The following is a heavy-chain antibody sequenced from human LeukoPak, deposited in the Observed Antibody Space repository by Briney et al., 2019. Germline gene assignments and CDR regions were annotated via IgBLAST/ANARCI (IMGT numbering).Heavy chain of an antibody. CDR3: ARREGKRWYGTFDP. D-gene: IGHD4-23*01. J-gene: IGHJ5*02. V-gene: IGHV3-20*04. CDR2: INWNGGST. Sequence: RPGGSLRLSCAASGFTFDDYGMSWVRQAPGKGLEWVSGINWNGGSTGYADSVKGRFTISRDNAKNSLYLQMNSLRAEDTGLYYCARREGKRWYGTFDPWGQGTLVTVSS. CDR1: GFTFDDYG.